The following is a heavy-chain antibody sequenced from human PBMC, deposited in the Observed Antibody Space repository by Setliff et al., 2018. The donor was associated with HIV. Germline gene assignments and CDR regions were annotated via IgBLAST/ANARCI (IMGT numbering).Heavy chain of an antibody. J-gene: IGHJ6*02. V-gene: IGHV1-2*04. Sequence: GASVKVSCKASGYTFTGYYIHWVRQAPGQGLEWMGRINPNNGGTNYAQKFQGWVTMTRDTSISTAYMELSRLRSDDTAVYYCARFHSSGWYNGMDVWGQGTTVTVSS. CDR2: INPNNGGT. D-gene: IGHD6-19*01. CDR1: GYTFTGYY. CDR3: ARFHSSGWYNGMDV.